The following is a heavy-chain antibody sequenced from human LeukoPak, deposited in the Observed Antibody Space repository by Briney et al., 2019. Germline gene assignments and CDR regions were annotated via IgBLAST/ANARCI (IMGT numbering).Heavy chain of an antibody. CDR3: AKDLRLGNLYSYGQFFDI. Sequence: SLRLSCSAFGFTFSSYAMSWVRHAPGKGLDAATAITASGGSTYYADSVKGRFTISRDNSKNTLYLQTNSLRAEDTAVYYCAKDLRLGNLYSYGQFFDIWGQGTMVTVSS. V-gene: IGHV3-23*01. CDR2: ITASGGST. D-gene: IGHD5-18*01. J-gene: IGHJ3*02. CDR1: GFTFSSYA.